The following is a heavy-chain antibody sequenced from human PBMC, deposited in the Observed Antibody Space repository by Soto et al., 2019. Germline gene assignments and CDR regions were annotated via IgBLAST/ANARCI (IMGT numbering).Heavy chain of an antibody. D-gene: IGHD1-1*01. V-gene: IGHV4-59*08. CDR2: IYYSGST. Sequence: PSETLSLTCTVPNDSISPYYWSWIRQPPGKGLEWIGFIYYSGSTTYNPSLKSRITVSLDKSKNQFPLSLSSATAADTAVYYCARHVHSSGNEAFDYWGQGTLVTSPQ. J-gene: IGHJ4*02. CDR3: ARHVHSSGNEAFDY. CDR1: NDSISPYY.